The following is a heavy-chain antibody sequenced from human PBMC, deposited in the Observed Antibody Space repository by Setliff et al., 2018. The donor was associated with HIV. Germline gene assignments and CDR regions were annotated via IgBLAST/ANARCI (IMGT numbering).Heavy chain of an antibody. D-gene: IGHD6-19*01. J-gene: IGHJ1*01. CDR3: AKDGSGWSQH. CDR2: ISPDGSER. Sequence: LRLSCSTSGFNFRDSWMSWLRLAPGKGLEWVANISPDGSERYSVVSVRGRFTVSRDNAKRSLYLQMSSLRTEDMAVYYCAKDGSGWSQHWDKGTRVTVSS. CDR1: GFNFRDSW. V-gene: IGHV3-7*01.